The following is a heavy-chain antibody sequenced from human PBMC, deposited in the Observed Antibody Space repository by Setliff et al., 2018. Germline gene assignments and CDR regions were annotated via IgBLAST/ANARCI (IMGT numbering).Heavy chain of an antibody. CDR2: IDPSGNT. V-gene: IGHV4-61*09. D-gene: IGHD3-10*01. Sequence: SETLSLTCTVSGGSISSGSNYWSWIRQPAGRGLEWIGHIDPSGNTNYHPSLKSRVTISGDTSKNQFSLKLTSVTAADTAVYFCARSLGSGSYYNSRPFYSDCWGQGTLVTVSS. CDR1: GGSISSGSNY. CDR3: ARSLGSGSYYNSRPFYSDC. J-gene: IGHJ4*02.